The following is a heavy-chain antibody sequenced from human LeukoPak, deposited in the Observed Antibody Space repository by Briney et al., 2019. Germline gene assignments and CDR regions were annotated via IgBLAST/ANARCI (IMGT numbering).Heavy chain of an antibody. CDR2: IYYSGST. V-gene: IGHV4-59*01. J-gene: IGHJ3*01. D-gene: IGHD3-10*01. Sequence: SETLSLTCTVSGGSISSYYWSWIRQPPGKGLEWIGIIYYSGSTNYNPSLKSRVTISLDTSKNQFSLKLNSVTAADTAVYYCARRDYYVSGSKNAFDFWGQGTMVTVSS. CDR1: GGSISSYY. CDR3: ARRDYYVSGSKNAFDF.